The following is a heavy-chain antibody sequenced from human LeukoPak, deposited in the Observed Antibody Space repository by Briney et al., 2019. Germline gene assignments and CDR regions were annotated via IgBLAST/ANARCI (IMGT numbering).Heavy chain of an antibody. Sequence: PGGSLRLSCTASGLTFSTSGFNWVRQAPGKGLEWVANIKQDGGEKYYVDSVKGRFTISRDNAKNSLYLQMNSLRAEDTAVYYCAGSGYNYWGQGTLVTVSS. CDR3: AGSGYNY. CDR2: IKQDGGEK. V-gene: IGHV3-7*01. CDR1: GLTFSTSG. J-gene: IGHJ4*02. D-gene: IGHD3-3*01.